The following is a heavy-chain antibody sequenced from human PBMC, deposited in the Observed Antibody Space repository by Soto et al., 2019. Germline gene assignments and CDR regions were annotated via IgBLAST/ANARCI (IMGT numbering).Heavy chain of an antibody. J-gene: IGHJ4*02. CDR3: ARENGSGGSCYSPDD. CDR1: GYTFTTYS. Sequence: ASVNVSCKASGYTFTTYSFSWVRLAPGQGPEWMGWINTYNYNTNYAQRLQGRVTMTTDTSTNTVYMELTSLRSDDTAVYYCARENGSGGSCYSPDDWGQGTLVTVSS. D-gene: IGHD2-15*01. V-gene: IGHV1-18*01. CDR2: INTYNYNT.